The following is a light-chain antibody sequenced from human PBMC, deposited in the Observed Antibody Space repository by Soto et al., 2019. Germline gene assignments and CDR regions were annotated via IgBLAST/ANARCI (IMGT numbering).Light chain of an antibody. V-gene: IGKV1-39*01. CDR3: QQSYTSPVT. Sequence: DIQMTQSPSSLSVSVGDRVTITCRASQSISSYLNWYEQKPGKAPKLLIYGASTLQSGVPSRFSGGGSGTDFTLTISSLQPEDFGTYYCQQSYTSPVTFVGGTKVEIK. J-gene: IGKJ4*01. CDR2: GAS. CDR1: QSISSY.